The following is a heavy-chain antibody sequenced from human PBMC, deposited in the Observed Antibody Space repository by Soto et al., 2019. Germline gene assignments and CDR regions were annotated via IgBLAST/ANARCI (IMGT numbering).Heavy chain of an antibody. D-gene: IGHD3-3*01. CDR2: ITSSGSYV. CDR3: ARDKGVFTIFGVVIIGTGMDV. V-gene: IGHV3-21*01. CDR1: GFTFSRNT. J-gene: IGHJ6*02. Sequence: GGSLRLSCVTSGFTFSRNTMNWVRQAPGKGLEWVASITSSGSYVYYADSVKGRFSASRDNAKNSLSLQMDSLRPDDTAMYYCARDKGVFTIFGVVIIGTGMDVWGQGTTVTVSS.